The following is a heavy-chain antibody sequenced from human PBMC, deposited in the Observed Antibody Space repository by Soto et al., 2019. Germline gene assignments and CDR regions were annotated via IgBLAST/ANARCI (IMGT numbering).Heavy chain of an antibody. V-gene: IGHV3-15*01. J-gene: IGHJ4*02. Sequence: DVQLVESGGGLVESGGSLRLSCTASGFIFSNAWMTWVRQAPGKGLEWVGRIKNKNDGGTTDYAAPVKDRFTISRDDSEDTLYLEMNGLKTEDTAVYYCATGGSRLDYWGQGTLVTVSS. D-gene: IGHD5-12*01. CDR1: GFIFSNAW. CDR2: IKNKNDGGTT. CDR3: ATGGSRLDY.